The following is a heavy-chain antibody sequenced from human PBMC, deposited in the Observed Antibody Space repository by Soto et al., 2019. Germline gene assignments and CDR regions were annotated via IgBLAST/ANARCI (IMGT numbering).Heavy chain of an antibody. CDR3: ARIEGDCSGASCYSGGFDY. J-gene: IGHJ4*02. CDR2: IDNSGTIK. CDR1: GFTFSDYY. D-gene: IGHD2-15*01. V-gene: IGHV3-11*01. Sequence: PGGSLRLSCAASGFTFSDYYMTWIRQAPGKGLEWVSYIDNSGTIKYYADSVKGRFTISRDNTKNSLSLQMNSLGAEDTAIYYCARIEGDCSGASCYSGGFDYWGRGALVTVSS.